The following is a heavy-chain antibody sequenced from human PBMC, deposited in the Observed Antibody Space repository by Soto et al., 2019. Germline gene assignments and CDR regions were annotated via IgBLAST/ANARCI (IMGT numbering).Heavy chain of an antibody. D-gene: IGHD3-22*01. J-gene: IGHJ5*01. Sequence: PSGTLALTCAVYCGSFSGHSWTWIRQSPGKGLEWIGDINHSGRVNYSPSLKSRVTISLDTSKNQFSLTLSAVTAADTAMYYCSTRAYDTNGYYRFDPWGQGTLVTV. CDR3: STRAYDTNGYYRFDP. CDR1: CGSFSGHS. V-gene: IGHV4-34*01. CDR2: INHSGRV.